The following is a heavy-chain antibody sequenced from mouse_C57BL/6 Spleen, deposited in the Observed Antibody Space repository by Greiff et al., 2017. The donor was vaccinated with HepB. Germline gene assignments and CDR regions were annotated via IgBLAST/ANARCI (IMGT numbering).Heavy chain of an antibody. CDR2: INPNNGGT. D-gene: IGHD1-1*01. Sequence: EVMLVESGPELVKPGASVKMSCKASGYTFTDYNMHWVKQSHGKSLEWIGYINPNNGGTSYNQKFKGKATLTVNKSSSTAYMELRSLTSEDSAVYYCARDTTVVATGYFDVWGTGTTVTVSS. V-gene: IGHV1-22*01. CDR3: ARDTTVVATGYFDV. J-gene: IGHJ1*03. CDR1: GYTFTDYN.